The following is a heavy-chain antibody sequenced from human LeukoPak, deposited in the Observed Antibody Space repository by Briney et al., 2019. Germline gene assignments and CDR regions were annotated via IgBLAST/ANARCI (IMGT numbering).Heavy chain of an antibody. CDR1: GGSISSYY. CDR2: IYTSGST. Sequence: SETLSLTCTVSGGSISSYYWSWIRQPPGKGLEWIGYIYTSGSTNYNPSLKSRVTISVDTSKNQFSLKLSSVTAAATAVYYCARQMPYGGGYYFDYWGQGTLVTVSS. D-gene: IGHD4-23*01. J-gene: IGHJ4*02. CDR3: ARQMPYGGGYYFDY. V-gene: IGHV4-4*09.